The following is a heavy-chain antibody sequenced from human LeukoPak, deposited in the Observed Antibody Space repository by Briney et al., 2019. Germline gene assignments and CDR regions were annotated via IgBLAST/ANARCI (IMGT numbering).Heavy chain of an antibody. V-gene: IGHV1-2*04. Sequence: ASVKVSCKASGYTFTGYYMHWVRRAPGQGLEWMGWINPNSGGTNYAQKFQGWVTMTRDTSISTAYMELSRLRSDDTAVYYCARSGPIVGAFWGFLTSWGQGTLVTVSS. CDR2: INPNSGGT. CDR1: GYTFTGYY. J-gene: IGHJ4*02. CDR3: ARSGPIVGAFWGFLTS. D-gene: IGHD1-26*01.